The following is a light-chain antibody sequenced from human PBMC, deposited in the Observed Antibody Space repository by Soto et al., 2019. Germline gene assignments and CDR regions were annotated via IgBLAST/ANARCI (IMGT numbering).Light chain of an antibody. CDR3: QQYGTSPLT. V-gene: IGKV3-20*01. CDR2: GAS. CDR1: QSVSSNY. J-gene: IGKJ4*01. Sequence: EIVLTQSPGTLSLSPGERATLSCGASQSVSSNYLAWYQQKPCQGPRLLIYGASTRATAIPDRFSGSGSGTDFTLTITRLEPEDFAVYDCQQYGTSPLTFGGGTKIEIK.